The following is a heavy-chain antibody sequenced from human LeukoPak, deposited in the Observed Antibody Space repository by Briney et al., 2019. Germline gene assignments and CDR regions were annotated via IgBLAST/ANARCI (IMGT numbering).Heavy chain of an antibody. Sequence: ASVKVSCKASGYTFTGYYMHWVRQAPGQGLEWMGWISAYNGNTNYAQKLQGRVTMTTDTSTSTAYMELRSLRSDDTAVYYCARTTYYYDSSGYYPYWFDPWGQGTLVTVSS. V-gene: IGHV1-18*04. CDR2: ISAYNGNT. CDR1: GYTFTGYY. CDR3: ARTTYYYDSSGYYPYWFDP. J-gene: IGHJ5*02. D-gene: IGHD3-22*01.